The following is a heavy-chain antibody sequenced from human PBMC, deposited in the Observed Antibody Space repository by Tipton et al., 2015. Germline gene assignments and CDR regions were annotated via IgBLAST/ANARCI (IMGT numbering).Heavy chain of an antibody. Sequence: GLVKPSETLSLTCAVSGYSISSGYYWGWIRQPPGKGLEWIGSIYHSGSTYYNPSLKSRVTISVDTSKNHFSLRLNSVTAADTAMYYCARARGRHGGLLDSWGQGTLVIVSS. D-gene: IGHD4-23*01. J-gene: IGHJ4*02. CDR1: GYSISSGYY. V-gene: IGHV4-38-2*01. CDR2: IYHSGST. CDR3: ARARGRHGGLLDS.